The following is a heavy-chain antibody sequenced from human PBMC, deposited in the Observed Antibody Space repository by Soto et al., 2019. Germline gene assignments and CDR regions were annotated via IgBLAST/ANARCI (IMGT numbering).Heavy chain of an antibody. CDR1: GFNVSSNS. Sequence: EVQLVETGGGLIQPGGSLRLSCAASGFNVSSNSMIWVRQAPGKGLEWLSLIHSDANTKYADSVKGRFTVSRDNSANKFYLQMNSLRGEDTVVYYCARHVWLESWGQGTLVTVSS. J-gene: IGHJ5*01. V-gene: IGHV3-53*02. CDR3: ARHVWLES. CDR2: IHSDANT.